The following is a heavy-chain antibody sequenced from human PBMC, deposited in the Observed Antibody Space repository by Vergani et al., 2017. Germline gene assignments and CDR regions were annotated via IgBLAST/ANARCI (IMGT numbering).Heavy chain of an antibody. D-gene: IGHD6-6*01. J-gene: IGHJ5*02. V-gene: IGHV3-9*02. CDR3: AKDLGTSSGGGWFDP. CDR2: ISWNSNSI. CDR1: GFTSAGYA. Sequence: EVQLEESGGGLVLPGRSLRLSCVASGFTSAGYAMHWVRQAPGKGLEWVSGISWNSNSIGYADSVKCRFTISRDNAKNSLYLQMNSLRAEDTALYYCAKDLGTSSGGGWFDPWGQGTLVTVSS.